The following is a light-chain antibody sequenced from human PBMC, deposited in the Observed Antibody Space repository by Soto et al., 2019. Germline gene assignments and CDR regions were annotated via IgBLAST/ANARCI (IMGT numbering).Light chain of an antibody. J-gene: IGLJ1*01. Sequence: QSVLTQPPSVSAAPGQKVTISCSGSSSNIANNYVSWFQQLPGTAPKLLIYDNNQRLSGIPDRFSGSKSGTSATLAITGLQTGDEADYYCGTWDSSLSADVFGTGTKVTVL. V-gene: IGLV1-51*01. CDR3: GTWDSSLSADV. CDR1: SSNIANNY. CDR2: DNN.